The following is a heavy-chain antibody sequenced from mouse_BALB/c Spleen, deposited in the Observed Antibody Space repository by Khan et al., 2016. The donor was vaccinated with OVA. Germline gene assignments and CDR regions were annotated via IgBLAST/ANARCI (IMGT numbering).Heavy chain of an antibody. CDR3: TRRENYGYDPSWFAY. V-gene: IGHV1-61*01. J-gene: IGHJ3*01. D-gene: IGHD2-2*01. CDR1: GYTFTSYW. CDR2: IDPSDSET. Sequence: QVQLQQSGAELVRPGASVKLSCKASGYTFTSYWMNWVKQRPGQGLEWIGMIDPSDSETHYNQMFKDKATLTVDKSSSTAYMQLSSLTSEDSAVYYGTRRENYGYDPSWFAYWGQGTLVTVSA.